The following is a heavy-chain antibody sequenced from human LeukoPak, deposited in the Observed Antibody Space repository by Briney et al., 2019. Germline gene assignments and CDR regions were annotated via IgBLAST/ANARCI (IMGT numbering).Heavy chain of an antibody. CDR1: GFTFSSYA. D-gene: IGHD1-20*01. J-gene: IGHJ3*02. CDR3: ARGYNWNGADAFDI. Sequence: GGSLRLSCPASGFTFSSYAMHWVRQAPGKGLEWVAVISYDGSNKYYADSVKGRFTISRDNSKTPLYLQMNSLRAEDTAVYYCARGYNWNGADAFDIWGQGTMVTVSS. V-gene: IGHV3-30*04. CDR2: ISYDGSNK.